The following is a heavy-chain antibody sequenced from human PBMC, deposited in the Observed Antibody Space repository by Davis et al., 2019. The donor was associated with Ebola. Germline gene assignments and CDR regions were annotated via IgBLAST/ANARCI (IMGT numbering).Heavy chain of an antibody. CDR1: GFTFSSFA. J-gene: IGHJ4*02. D-gene: IGHD3-16*01. CDR2: IRYDGGKD. V-gene: IGHV3-30*02. CDR3: AKDQGGY. Sequence: PGGSLRLSCAASGFTFSSFAMHWVRQAPGKGLEWVAFIRYDGGKDNYADSVKGRFTISRDNSKNTLYLQMNSLRVEDTAVYYCAKDQGGYWGQGTLVTVSS.